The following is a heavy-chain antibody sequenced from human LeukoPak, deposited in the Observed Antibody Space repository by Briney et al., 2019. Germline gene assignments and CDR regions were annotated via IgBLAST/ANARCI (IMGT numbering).Heavy chain of an antibody. V-gene: IGHV4-34*01. J-gene: IGHJ4*02. CDR3: ARDGRDGYNGGEFDY. Sequence: SETLSLTCAVYGGSFSGYYWSWIRQAPGKGLEWIGEINDGGRTNYNPSLKSRVTISVDTSKNQFSLKLSSVTAADTAVYYCARDGRDGYNGGEFDYWGQGTLVTVSS. CDR2: INDGGRT. D-gene: IGHD5-24*01. CDR1: GGSFSGYY.